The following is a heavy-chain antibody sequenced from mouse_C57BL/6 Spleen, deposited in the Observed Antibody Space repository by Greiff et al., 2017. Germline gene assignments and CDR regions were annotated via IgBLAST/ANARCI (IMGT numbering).Heavy chain of an antibody. D-gene: IGHD4-1*01. J-gene: IGHJ2*01. CDR1: GYTFTSYW. CDR2: IDPSDSYT. CDR3: ARRGTGLDC. Sequence: QVQLQQSGAELVRPGTSVKLSCKASGYTFTSYWMHWVKQRPGQGLEWIGVIDPSDSYTNYNQKFKGKATLTVDTSSSTAYMQLSSLTSEDSAVYYCARRGTGLDCGGQGTTLTVYS. V-gene: IGHV1-59*01.